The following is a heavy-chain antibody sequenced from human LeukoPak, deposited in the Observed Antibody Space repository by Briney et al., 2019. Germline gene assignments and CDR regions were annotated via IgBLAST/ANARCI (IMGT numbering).Heavy chain of an antibody. Sequence: GGSLRLACAASGFTFSSYAMSWVRQAPGKGLEWVSAISGSGGSTYYADSVKGRFTISRDSSKNTLYLQMNSLRAEDTAVYYCAKLGGLLWFGELSPFDYWGQGTLVTVSS. D-gene: IGHD3-10*01. V-gene: IGHV3-23*01. CDR3: AKLGGLLWFGELSPFDY. CDR1: GFTFSSYA. CDR2: ISGSGGST. J-gene: IGHJ4*02.